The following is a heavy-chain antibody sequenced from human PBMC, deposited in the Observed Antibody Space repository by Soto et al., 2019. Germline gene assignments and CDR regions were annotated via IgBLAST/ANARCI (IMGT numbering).Heavy chain of an antibody. V-gene: IGHV3-13*04. D-gene: IGHD3-9*01. CDR1: GFTFSNHD. Sequence: PGGSLRLSCVASGFTFSNHDMHWVRQGIGKGLEWVSGIGTDGDTYYPGAVKGRFTISRENAKNSLYLQMNSLRAGDTAVYYCTRDAPDNNNDGFDIWGQGTMVTVSS. J-gene: IGHJ3*02. CDR2: IGTDGDT. CDR3: TRDAPDNNNDGFDI.